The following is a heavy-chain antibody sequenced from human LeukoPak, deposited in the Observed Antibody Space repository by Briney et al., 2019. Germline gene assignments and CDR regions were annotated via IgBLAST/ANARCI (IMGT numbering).Heavy chain of an antibody. V-gene: IGHV4-34*01. CDR3: ASNVVPAAIPAYGMDV. Sequence: SSETLSLTCAVDGGSFSGYYWSWIRQPPGKGLEWIGEINHSGSTNYNPSLKSRVTISVDTSKNQFSLKLSSVTAADTAVYYCASNVVPAAIPAYGMDVWGQGTTVTVSS. J-gene: IGHJ6*02. D-gene: IGHD2-2*01. CDR2: INHSGST. CDR1: GGSFSGYY.